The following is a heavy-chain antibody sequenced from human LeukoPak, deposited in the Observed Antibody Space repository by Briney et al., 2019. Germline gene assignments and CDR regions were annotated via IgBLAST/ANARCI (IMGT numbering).Heavy chain of an antibody. Sequence: ASVNVSCKASGYTFTSYGISWVRQAPGQGLEWMGWISAYNGNTNYAQKLQGRVTMTTDTSTSTAYMELRSLRSDDTAVYYCARDRIAVAGTTSDYWGQGPLVSVSS. D-gene: IGHD6-19*01. V-gene: IGHV1-18*01. CDR3: ARDRIAVAGTTSDY. J-gene: IGHJ4*02. CDR1: GYTFTSYG. CDR2: ISAYNGNT.